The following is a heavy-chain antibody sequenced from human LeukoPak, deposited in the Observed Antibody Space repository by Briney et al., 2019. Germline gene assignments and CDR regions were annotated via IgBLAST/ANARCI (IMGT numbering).Heavy chain of an antibody. CDR3: ARAGDYSENDY. D-gene: IGHD4-11*01. V-gene: IGHV3-21*01. Sequence: GGSLRLSCAVSGFDFSTYWMTWVRQAPGKGLEWVSSISSSSSYIYYADSVKGRFTISRDNAKNSLYLQMNSLRAEDTAVYYCARAGDYSENDYWGQGTLVTVSS. CDR2: ISSSSSYI. CDR1: GFDFSTYW. J-gene: IGHJ4*02.